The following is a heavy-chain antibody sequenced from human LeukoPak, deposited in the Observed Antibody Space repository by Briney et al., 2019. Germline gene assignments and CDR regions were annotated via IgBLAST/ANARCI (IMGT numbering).Heavy chain of an antibody. V-gene: IGHV4-4*07. CDR2: IYSSGNT. CDR1: GGSISSYF. CDR3: ARGPPPDFDY. Sequence: SETLSLTCTVSGGSISSYFWSWIRQPAGKGLEWIGRIYSSGNTDYNPSPKSRVTMSVDTSKNQFSLKLISVTAADTAVYYCARGPPPDFDYWGQGTLVTVSS. J-gene: IGHJ4*02.